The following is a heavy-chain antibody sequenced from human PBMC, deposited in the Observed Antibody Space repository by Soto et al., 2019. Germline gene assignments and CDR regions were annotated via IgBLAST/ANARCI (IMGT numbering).Heavy chain of an antibody. J-gene: IGHJ5*02. CDR3: AVLDSVVVVAAIHFDP. Sequence: ASVKVSCKATGYTFTSYAMHWVRQAPGQRLEWMGWINAGNGNTKYSQKFQGRVTITRDTSASTAYMELSSLRSEDTAVYYCAVLDSVVVVAAIHFDPWGQGTLVTVSS. CDR2: INAGNGNT. CDR1: GYTFTSYA. V-gene: IGHV1-3*01. D-gene: IGHD2-15*01.